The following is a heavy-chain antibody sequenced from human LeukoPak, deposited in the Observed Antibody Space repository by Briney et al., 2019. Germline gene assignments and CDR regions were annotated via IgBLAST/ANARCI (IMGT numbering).Heavy chain of an antibody. Sequence: GGSLSLSCAASGFTFSSYGMHWVRQAPGKGLEWVAVISYDGSNKYYADSVKGRFTISRDNSKNTLYLQMNSLRAEDTAVYYCAKAASGELLSRVDYWGQGTLVTVS. CDR1: GFTFSSYG. D-gene: IGHD1-26*01. V-gene: IGHV3-30*18. CDR3: AKAASGELLSRVDY. CDR2: ISYDGSNK. J-gene: IGHJ4*02.